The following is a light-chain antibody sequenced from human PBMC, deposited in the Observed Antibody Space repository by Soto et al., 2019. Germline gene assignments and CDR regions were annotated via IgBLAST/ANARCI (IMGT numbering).Light chain of an antibody. CDR2: EVS. CDR3: SSFTDSFTLV. V-gene: IGLV2-14*01. Sequence: QSALTQPASVSGSPGQSITISCSGTSSDVGDYKYVSWYQRHPGKVPKLMIYEVSHRPPGVPDRFSGSKSGNTAFLTISGLQADYEADYYCSSFTDSFTLVFGGGTKVTVL. J-gene: IGLJ3*02. CDR1: SSDVGDYKY.